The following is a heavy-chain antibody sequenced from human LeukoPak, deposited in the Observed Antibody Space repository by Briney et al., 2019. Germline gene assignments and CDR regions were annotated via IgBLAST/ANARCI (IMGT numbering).Heavy chain of an antibody. CDR2: IYSDNT. CDR1: GLTVSSNS. CDR3: ARVGASAYIYSRFEERQKSFFDY. Sequence: GGSLRLSCTVSGLTVSSNSMSWVRQAPGKGLEWVSFIYSDNTHYSDSVKGRFTISRDNSKNTLYLQMNSLRVGDTAVYYCARVGASAYIYSRFEERQKSFFDYWGQGTLVTVSS. J-gene: IGHJ4*02. V-gene: IGHV3-53*01. D-gene: IGHD1-26*01.